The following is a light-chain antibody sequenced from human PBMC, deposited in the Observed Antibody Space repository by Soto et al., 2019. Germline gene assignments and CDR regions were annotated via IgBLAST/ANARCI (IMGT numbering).Light chain of an antibody. J-gene: IGLJ1*01. CDR3: SSYTNINTRACV. CDR1: SSDVGNYNY. Sequence: QSALTQPASVSGSPGQSITISCTGTSSDVGNYNYVSWHQQYPGKAPKLMIYEVTDRPSGVSNRFSGSKSGNTASLTISGLQAEDEAEYYCSSYTNINTRACVFGTGTKLTVL. CDR2: EVT. V-gene: IGLV2-14*01.